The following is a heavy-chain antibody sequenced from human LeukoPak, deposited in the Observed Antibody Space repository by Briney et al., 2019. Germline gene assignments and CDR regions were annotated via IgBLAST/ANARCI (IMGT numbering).Heavy chain of an antibody. CDR3: ARGLLSNYYDRRAYYYYYMDV. CDR1: GGSFSGYY. D-gene: IGHD3-22*01. J-gene: IGHJ6*03. CDR2: INHSGST. V-gene: IGHV4-34*01. Sequence: SETLSLTCAVYGGSFSGYYWSWIRQPPGRGLEWIGEINHSGSTNYNPSLKSRVTISVDTSKNQFSLKLSSVTAADTAVYYCARGLLSNYYDRRAYYYYYMDVWGKGTTVTVSS.